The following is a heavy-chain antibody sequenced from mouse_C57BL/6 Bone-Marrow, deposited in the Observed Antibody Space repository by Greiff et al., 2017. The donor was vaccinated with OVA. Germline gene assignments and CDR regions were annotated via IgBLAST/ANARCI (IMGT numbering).Heavy chain of an antibody. CDR3: ARAYDYDALYYAMDY. V-gene: IGHV1-64*01. CDR1: GYTFTSYW. Sequence: VQLQQPGAELVKPGASVKLSCKASGYTFTSYWMHWVKQRPGQGLEWIGMIHPNSGSTNYNEKFKSKATLTVDKSSSTAYMQLSSLTSEDSAVYYCARAYDYDALYYAMDYWGQGTSVTVSS. CDR2: IHPNSGST. D-gene: IGHD2-4*01. J-gene: IGHJ4*01.